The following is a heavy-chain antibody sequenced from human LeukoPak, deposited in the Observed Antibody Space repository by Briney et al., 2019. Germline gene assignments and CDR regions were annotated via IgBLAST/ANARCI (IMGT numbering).Heavy chain of an antibody. D-gene: IGHD3-22*01. CDR3: ARVYSDSSGYYVQGFDY. Sequence: GSVKVSCQASGYTFTSYDINWVRQAAGQGLEWVGWMNPNSRNTGYAQKFQGRVTMTMNTAISTAYMELSSLRSDDTAVYCCARVYSDSSGYYVQGFDYWGQGILVTVSS. V-gene: IGHV1-8*01. CDR2: MNPNSRNT. CDR1: GYTFTSYD. J-gene: IGHJ4*02.